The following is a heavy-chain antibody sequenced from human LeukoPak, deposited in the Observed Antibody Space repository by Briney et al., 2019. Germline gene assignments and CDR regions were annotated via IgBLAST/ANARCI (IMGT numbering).Heavy chain of an antibody. J-gene: IGHJ4*02. V-gene: IGHV3-48*01. CDR1: GFTFSSYW. CDR2: ISSSSSTI. D-gene: IGHD6-19*01. CDR3: ARWSLQWLVPPGDFDY. Sequence: GGSLRLSCAASGFTFSSYWMHWVRQAPGKGLEWVSYISSSSSTIYYADSVKGRFSISRDNAKNSLYLQMNSLRAEDTAVYYCARWSLQWLVPPGDFDYWGQGTLVTVSS.